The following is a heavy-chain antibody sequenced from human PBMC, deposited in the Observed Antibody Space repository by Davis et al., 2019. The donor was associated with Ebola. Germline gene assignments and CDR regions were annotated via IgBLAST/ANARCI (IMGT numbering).Heavy chain of an antibody. CDR2: IYYSGST. J-gene: IGHJ6*04. Sequence: MPGGSLRLSCTVSGGSISSSSYYWGWIRQPPGKGLEWIGSIYYSGSTYYNPSLKSRVTISVDTSKNQFSLKLSSVTAADTAVYYCAKDVDPTVTTFYYYGMDVWGKGTTVTVSS. V-gene: IGHV4-39*02. CDR1: GGSISSSSYY. CDR3: AKDVDPTVTTFYYYGMDV. D-gene: IGHD4-11*01.